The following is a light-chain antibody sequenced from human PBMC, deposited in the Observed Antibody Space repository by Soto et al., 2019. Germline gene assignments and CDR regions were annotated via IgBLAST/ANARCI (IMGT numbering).Light chain of an antibody. Sequence: EIVLTQSPVTLSLSPGERATLSCRASQSVHNYLAWYQQKPGQAPRLLIYDASKRATAIPVRFSGSGSGTDFTLTISSLEPEDFAVYYCQQRARWPWTFGQGTKVDIK. CDR3: QQRARWPWT. J-gene: IGKJ1*01. V-gene: IGKV3-11*01. CDR1: QSVHNY. CDR2: DAS.